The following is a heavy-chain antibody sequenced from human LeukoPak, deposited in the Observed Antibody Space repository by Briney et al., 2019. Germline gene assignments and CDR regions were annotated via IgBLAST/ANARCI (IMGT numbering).Heavy chain of an antibody. CDR1: GFTFSTYA. J-gene: IGHJ4*02. D-gene: IGHD1-1*01. CDR2: IKYDGTKT. Sequence: GGSLRLSCAASGFTFSTYALHWVRQAPGKGLEWVAAIKYDGTKTHYADSVKGRFTISRDNSKDTLYLQMNSLRAEDTAVYYCARGLGNGDYGYWGQGTLVTVSS. V-gene: IGHV3-30-3*01. CDR3: ARGLGNGDYGY.